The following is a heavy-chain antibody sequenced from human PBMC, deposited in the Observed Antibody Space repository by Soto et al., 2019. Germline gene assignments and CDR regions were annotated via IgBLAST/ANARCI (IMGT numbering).Heavy chain of an antibody. D-gene: IGHD1-20*01. CDR3: ARDHNWSFDY. Sequence: EVQLVESGGGLVQPGGSLRLSCAASGFTFDDYSMNWVRQAPGKGLEWVSYIGRTRKYIDYADSVKGRCTISRDVAKNLVLLQMDSLSEEDTAVYYCARDHNWSFDYWGQGIPVTVSS. V-gene: IGHV3-48*02. CDR1: GFTFDDYS. CDR2: IGRTRKYI. J-gene: IGHJ4*02.